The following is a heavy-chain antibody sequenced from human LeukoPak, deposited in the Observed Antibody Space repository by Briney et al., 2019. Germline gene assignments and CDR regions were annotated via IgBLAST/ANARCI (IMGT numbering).Heavy chain of an antibody. D-gene: IGHD3-3*01. CDR2: IKQDGSEK. J-gene: IGHJ6*03. CDR3: AREPSYDFLPYYMDV. CDR1: GFTFSSYW. Sequence: GGSLRLSCAASGFTFSSYWMSWVRQAPGKGREWEANIKQDGSEKYYVDSVKGRFTISRDNAKNSLYLQMNSLRAEDTAVYYCAREPSYDFLPYYMDVWGKGTTVTVSS. V-gene: IGHV3-7*01.